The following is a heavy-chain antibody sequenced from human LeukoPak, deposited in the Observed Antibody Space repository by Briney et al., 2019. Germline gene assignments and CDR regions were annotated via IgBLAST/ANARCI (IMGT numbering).Heavy chain of an antibody. Sequence: GGSLRLSCAASGFTFSGYWMDWVRQAPGKGLEWVATIKQDGSEIYYVDSVKGRFTISRDNAQNSLYLQMNSLRAEDTALYHCARDPIAGIAAAGIGWFDPWGQGTLVTVSS. CDR3: ARDPIAGIAAAGIGWFDP. CDR2: IKQDGSEI. J-gene: IGHJ5*02. CDR1: GFTFSGYW. D-gene: IGHD6-13*01. V-gene: IGHV3-7*03.